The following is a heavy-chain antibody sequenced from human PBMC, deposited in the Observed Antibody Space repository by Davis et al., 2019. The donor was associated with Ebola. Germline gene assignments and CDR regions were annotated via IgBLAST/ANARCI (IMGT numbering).Heavy chain of an antibody. CDR3: SERGSSV. D-gene: IGHD3-10*01. V-gene: IGHV4-59*03. J-gene: IGHJ4*02. CDR1: DASISGHY. CDR2: IYYTGSA. Sequence: PSETLSLTCTVSDASISGHYWNWFRQPPGKRLEWIGSIYYTGSAYYNSSLASRATISVDTSKNQFSLKLTSVTAADTAMYYCSERGSSVWGQGTMVTVSS.